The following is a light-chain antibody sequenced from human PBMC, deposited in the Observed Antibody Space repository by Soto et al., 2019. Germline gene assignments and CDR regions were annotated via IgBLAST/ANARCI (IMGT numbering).Light chain of an antibody. CDR1: QSVNTY. V-gene: IGKV3-11*01. J-gene: IGKJ4*01. CDR2: DGF. CDR3: QQGGS. Sequence: EIVLTQSPATLSLSPGEGATLSCRASQSVNTYLAWYQQKPGQAPRLLIYDGFNRATGIPARFSGSGSATDFTLTISRLEPEDFAFYYCQQGGSFGGGTKVEI.